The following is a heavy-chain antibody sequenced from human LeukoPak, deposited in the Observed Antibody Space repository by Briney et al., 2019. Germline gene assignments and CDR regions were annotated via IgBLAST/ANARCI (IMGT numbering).Heavy chain of an antibody. D-gene: IGHD3-22*01. CDR1: GYTFTGYY. CDR3: AREVYYDKNFDY. V-gene: IGHV1-8*03. CDR2: MNPNSGNT. J-gene: IGHJ4*02. Sequence: ASVKVSCKASGYTFTGYYMHWVRQAPGQGLEWMGWMNPNSGNTGYAQKFQGRVTITRNTSISTAYTELSSLRSEDTAVYYCAREVYYDKNFDYWGQGTLVTVSS.